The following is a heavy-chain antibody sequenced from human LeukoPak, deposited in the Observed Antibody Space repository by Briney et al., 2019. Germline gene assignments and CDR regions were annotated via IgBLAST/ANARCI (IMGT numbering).Heavy chain of an antibody. CDR1: GGTFSSYA. Sequence: GASVKVSCKASGGTFSSYAISWVRQAPGQGLEWMGGIIPIFGTANYAQKFQGRVTITADESTSTAYMELSSLRSEDTAVYYCARESHHSEGPRPYGGQGTLVPASS. D-gene: IGHD2-15*01. J-gene: IGHJ4*02. CDR2: IIPIFGTA. CDR3: ARESHHSEGPRPY. V-gene: IGHV1-69*13.